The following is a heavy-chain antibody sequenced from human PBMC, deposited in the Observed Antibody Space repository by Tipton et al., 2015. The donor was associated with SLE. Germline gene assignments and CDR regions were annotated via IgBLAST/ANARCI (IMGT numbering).Heavy chain of an antibody. CDR3: ARDATMVRGVTFFDY. D-gene: IGHD3-10*01. Sequence: SLRLSCAASGFTFSSYSMNWVRQAPGKGLEWVSSISSSSSYIYYADSVKGRFTISRDNAKNSLYLQMNSLRAEDTAVYYCARDATMVRGVTFFDYWGQGTLVTVSP. V-gene: IGHV3-21*01. J-gene: IGHJ4*02. CDR2: ISSSSSYI. CDR1: GFTFSSYS.